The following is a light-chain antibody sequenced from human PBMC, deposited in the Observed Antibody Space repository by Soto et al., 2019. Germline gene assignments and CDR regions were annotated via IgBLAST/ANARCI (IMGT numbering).Light chain of an antibody. CDR1: ETITDF. Sequence: DIQMTQSPPSLSASVGDRVTITCRASETITDFLNWYQLKPGKAPKLLIYSASNLQPGVPSRFSGSGYGTDFTHTISGLQHEDSATYYCQQNFSPFVTFGAGTKVEV. J-gene: IGKJ4*01. V-gene: IGKV1-39*01. CDR3: QQNFSPFVT. CDR2: SAS.